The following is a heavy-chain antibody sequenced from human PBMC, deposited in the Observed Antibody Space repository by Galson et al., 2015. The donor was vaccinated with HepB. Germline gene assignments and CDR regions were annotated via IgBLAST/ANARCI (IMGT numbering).Heavy chain of an antibody. D-gene: IGHD3-3*01. V-gene: IGHV3-73*01. CDR1: GFTFSGSA. J-gene: IGHJ3*02. Sequence: SLRLSCAASGFTFSGSAMHWVRQASGKGLEWVGRIRSKANSYATAYAASVKGRFTISRDDSKNTAYLQMNSLKTEDTAVYYCARPNDFWSGYYAFDIWGQGTMVTVSS. CDR2: IRSKANSYAT. CDR3: ARPNDFWSGYYAFDI.